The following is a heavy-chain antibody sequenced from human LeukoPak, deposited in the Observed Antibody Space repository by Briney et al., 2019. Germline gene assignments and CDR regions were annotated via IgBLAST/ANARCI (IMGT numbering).Heavy chain of an antibody. CDR1: GGSISSSSYY. J-gene: IGHJ5*02. D-gene: IGHD6-6*01. CDR2: IYYSGST. V-gene: IGHV4-39*07. CDR3: ARTYSSSFFDP. Sequence: SETLSLTCTVSGGSISSSSYYWGWIRQPPGKGLEWIGSIYYSGSTYYNPSLKSRVTISVDTSKNPFSLKLSSVTAADTAVYYCARTYSSSFFDPWGQGTLVTVSS.